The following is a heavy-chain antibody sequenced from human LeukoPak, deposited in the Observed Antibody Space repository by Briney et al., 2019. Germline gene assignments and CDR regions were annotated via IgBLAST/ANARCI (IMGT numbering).Heavy chain of an antibody. Sequence: SETLSLTCSVSGGSISSYYWSWIRQPPGKGLEWIGYIYYSGSTNYNPSLKSRVTMSVDTSKNQFSLKLRSVTAADTAVYYCASVRPAAIYFDYWGQGTQVTVS. CDR1: GGSISSYY. CDR2: IYYSGST. V-gene: IGHV4-59*12. CDR3: ASVRPAAIYFDY. J-gene: IGHJ4*02. D-gene: IGHD2-2*02.